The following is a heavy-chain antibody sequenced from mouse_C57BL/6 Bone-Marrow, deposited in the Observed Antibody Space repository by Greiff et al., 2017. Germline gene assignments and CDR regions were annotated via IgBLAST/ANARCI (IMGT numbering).Heavy chain of an antibody. CDR3: ARGAIVRRIFAY. CDR2: FKPNNGGT. Sequence: QVQLKQPGTELVKPGASVKLSCKASGYTFTSYWMHWVKQRPGQGLEWIGNFKPNNGGTNYNEKFKSKATLTVDKSSSTAYMQLSSLTSEDSAVYYCARGAIVRRIFAYWGQGTLVTVSA. J-gene: IGHJ3*01. D-gene: IGHD2-5*01. CDR1: GYTFTSYW. V-gene: IGHV1-53*01.